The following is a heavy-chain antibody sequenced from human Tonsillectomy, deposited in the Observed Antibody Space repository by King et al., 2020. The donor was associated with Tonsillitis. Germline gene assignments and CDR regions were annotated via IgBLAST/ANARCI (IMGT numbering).Heavy chain of an antibody. CDR1: GFTFSSYA. J-gene: IGHJ3*02. CDR2: ISGSGGTT. D-gene: IGHD7-27*01. V-gene: IGHV3-23*04. Sequence: VQLVESGGGLVQPGGSLRLSCAASGFTFSSYAMSWVRQAPGKGLEWVATISGSGGTTYYADSVKGRFTISRDNSKNTLYLQMNSLRAEDTAVYYSAKVRETGGTHDAFDIWGQGTMVTVSS. CDR3: AKVRETGGTHDAFDI.